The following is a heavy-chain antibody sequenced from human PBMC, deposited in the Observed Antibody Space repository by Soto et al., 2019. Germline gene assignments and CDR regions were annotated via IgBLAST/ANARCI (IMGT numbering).Heavy chain of an antibody. CDR2: IDPSDSYT. Sequence: GESKRISWKVAGYSFTSYWISWGRQMPGRGLEWMGSIDPSDSYTNYSPSFQGHVTISADKSISTAYLQWSSLKASDTAMYYCARHRLGYCSSTSCFRGDYYYYYGMHVWGQGTMVTVS. CDR3: ARHRLGYCSSTSCFRGDYYYYYGMHV. J-gene: IGHJ6*02. CDR1: GYSFTSYW. V-gene: IGHV5-10-1*01. D-gene: IGHD2-2*01.